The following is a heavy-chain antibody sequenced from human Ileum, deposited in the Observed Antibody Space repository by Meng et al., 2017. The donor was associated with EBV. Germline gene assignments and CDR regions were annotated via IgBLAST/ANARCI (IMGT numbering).Heavy chain of an antibody. V-gene: IGHV7-4-1*02. J-gene: IGHJ4*02. CDR2: IDPNTGNP. CDR1: GYTFTSYA. Sequence: QVQLVQSGSELKQPGASVKVSCRPSGYTFTSYAINWVRQAPGQGPDWMGWIDPNTGNPTYDQGFTGRFVFSLDTSVSTAYLQINSLRADDTAVYYCARGSLEADEDPGWGQGTLVNVSS. CDR3: ARGSLEADEDPG. D-gene: IGHD6-13*01.